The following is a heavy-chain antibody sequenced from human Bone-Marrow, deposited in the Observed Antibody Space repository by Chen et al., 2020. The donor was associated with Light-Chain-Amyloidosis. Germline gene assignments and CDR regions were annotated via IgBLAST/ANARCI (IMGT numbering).Heavy chain of an antibody. J-gene: IGHJ4*02. Sequence: GESLKISCKGSGYTFPNYWIGWVRQMPGKGLEWMGVIYPDDSDARYSPSVEGQVTISADKSITTAYLQWRSLKASDTAMYYCVRRRDGYNFDYLGQGTLVTVSS. CDR2: IYPDDSDA. D-gene: IGHD5-12*01. CDR1: GYTFPNYW. V-gene: IGHV5-51*01. CDR3: VRRRDGYNFDY.